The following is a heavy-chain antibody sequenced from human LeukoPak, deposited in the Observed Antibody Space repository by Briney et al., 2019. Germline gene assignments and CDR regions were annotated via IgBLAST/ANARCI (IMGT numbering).Heavy chain of an antibody. Sequence: GGSLRLSCTASGFSFSSYAMSWVRQAPGKGLEWVSAISGSGGNTYYADSVKGRFTISRDNSKNTLYLQMNSLRAEDTAVYYCAKLAGQWQPMYYFDYWGQGTLVTVSS. D-gene: IGHD6-19*01. CDR2: ISGSGGNT. J-gene: IGHJ4*02. V-gene: IGHV3-23*01. CDR1: GFSFSSYA. CDR3: AKLAGQWQPMYYFDY.